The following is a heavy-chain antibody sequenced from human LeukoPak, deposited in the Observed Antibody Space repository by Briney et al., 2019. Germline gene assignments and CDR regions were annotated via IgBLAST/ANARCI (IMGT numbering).Heavy chain of an antibody. CDR3: AKDPSGSYPFY. J-gene: IGHJ4*02. Sequence: GGSLRLSCAASGFTFSHHGMHWVRQGPGKGLEWVAVISYDGSNKYYADSVKGRFTISRDNSKNTLYLQMNSPRAEDTAVYYCAKDPSGSYPFYWGQGTLVTVSS. V-gene: IGHV3-30*19. CDR1: GFTFSHHG. CDR2: ISYDGSNK. D-gene: IGHD1-26*01.